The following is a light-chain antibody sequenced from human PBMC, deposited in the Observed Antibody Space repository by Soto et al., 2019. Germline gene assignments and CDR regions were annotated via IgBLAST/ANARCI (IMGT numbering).Light chain of an antibody. V-gene: IGKV3-20*01. CDR2: GAS. CDR3: QQYGSSSST. Sequence: EIVLTQSPGTLSLSPGERATLSRRASLSVSSNYVAWYQQKPGQAPRLLIYGASSRATGIPDRFSGSGSGTDFTLTISRLEPEDFAVYYCQQYGSSSSTFGGGTKVDI. J-gene: IGKJ4*01. CDR1: LSVSSNY.